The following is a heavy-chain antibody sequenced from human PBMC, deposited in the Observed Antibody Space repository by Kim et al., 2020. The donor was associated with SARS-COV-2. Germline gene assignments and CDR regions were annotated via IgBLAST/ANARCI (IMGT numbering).Heavy chain of an antibody. J-gene: IGHJ4*02. CDR2: IYYSGST. CDR1: GGSISSYY. CDR3: ARQGGYHSPFDS. V-gene: IGHV4-59*08. D-gene: IGHD5-12*01. Sequence: SETLSLTCTVSGGSISSYYWSWIRQPPGKGLEWMGYIYYSGSTNYNPSLKSRVTISVDTSKNQFSLKLSSVTATETAVYYCARQGGYHSPFDSWGQGTL.